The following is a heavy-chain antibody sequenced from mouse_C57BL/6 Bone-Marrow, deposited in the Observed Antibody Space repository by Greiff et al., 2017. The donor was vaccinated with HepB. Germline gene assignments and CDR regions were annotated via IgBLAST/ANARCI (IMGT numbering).Heavy chain of an antibody. V-gene: IGHV5-6*01. CDR2: ISSGGSYT. CDR3: ARQRINYGYLDF. J-gene: IGHJ4*01. CDR1: GFTFSSYG. Sequence: EVQVVESGGDLVKPGGSLKLSCAASGFTFSSYGMSWVRQTPDKRLEWVATISSGGSYTYYPDSVKGRITLSRDNANNTLYLQVSSLKSEDTAVYYCARQRINYGYLDFWGPGTSVTVSS. D-gene: IGHD2-14*01.